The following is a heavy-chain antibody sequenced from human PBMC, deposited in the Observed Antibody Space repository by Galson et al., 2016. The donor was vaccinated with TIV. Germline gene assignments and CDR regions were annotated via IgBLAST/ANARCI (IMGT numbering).Heavy chain of an antibody. V-gene: IGHV1-46*01. D-gene: IGHD3-22*01. J-gene: IGHJ4*02. CDR3: ARDGEVGSSDYDH. CDR1: GYTFTGYF. Sequence: SVKVSCKASGYTFTGYFIHWVRQAPGQGLEWMGIINPSGGSTSYAQKSQGRVTMTRVTSTSTVYMELSSLRSEDTAVYCCARDGEVGSSDYDHWGQGTLVSVSS. CDR2: INPSGGST.